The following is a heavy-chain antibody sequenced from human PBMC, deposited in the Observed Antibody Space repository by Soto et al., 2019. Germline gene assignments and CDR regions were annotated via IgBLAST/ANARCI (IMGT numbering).Heavy chain of an antibody. J-gene: IGHJ4*02. V-gene: IGHV4-59*01. D-gene: IGHD3-10*01. Sequence: QVQLQESGPGLVKPSETLSLTCSVSGDSISTYYWSWIRQPPGKGLEWIGYIYRSGSTNYNPSLMSRGTISVDTSKNQISLKLSSVTAADTAVYFCAREVYYLNSGFDFWGQGTLVTVSS. CDR3: AREVYYLNSGFDF. CDR1: GDSISTYY. CDR2: IYRSGST.